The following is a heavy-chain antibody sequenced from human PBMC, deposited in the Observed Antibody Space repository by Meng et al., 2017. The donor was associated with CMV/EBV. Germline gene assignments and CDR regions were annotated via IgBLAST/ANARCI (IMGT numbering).Heavy chain of an antibody. J-gene: IGHJ5*02. V-gene: IGHV1-69*05. Sequence: SCKASGGTFGSYAISWGRQAPGQGLEWMGGIIPIFGTANYAQKFQGRVTITTDESTSTAYMELSSLRSEDTAVYYCARDMAILGFDPWGQGTLVTVSS. CDR2: IIPIFGTA. CDR1: GGTFGSYA. D-gene: IGHD2-15*01. CDR3: ARDMAILGFDP.